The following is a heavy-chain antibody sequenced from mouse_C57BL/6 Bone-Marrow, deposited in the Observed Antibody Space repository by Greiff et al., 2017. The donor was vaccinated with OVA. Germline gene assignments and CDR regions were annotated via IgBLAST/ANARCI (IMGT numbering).Heavy chain of an antibody. J-gene: IGHJ3*01. V-gene: IGHV1-42*01. CDR2: INPSTGGT. D-gene: IGHD1-1*01. Sequence: EVQLQESGPELVKPGASVKISCKASGYSFTGYYMNWVKQSPEKSLEWIGEINPSTGGTTYNQKFKAKATLTVDKSSSTAYMQLKSLTSEDSAVYYCARGGTTVGFAYWGQGTLVTVSA. CDR3: ARGGTTVGFAY. CDR1: GYSFTGYY.